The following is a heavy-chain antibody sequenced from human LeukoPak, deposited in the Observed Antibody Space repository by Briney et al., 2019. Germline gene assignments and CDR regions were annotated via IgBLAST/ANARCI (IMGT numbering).Heavy chain of an antibody. CDR2: INPNSGGT. CDR1: GYTFTGYY. CDR3: ARGNGYSGYDY. J-gene: IGHJ4*02. D-gene: IGHD5-12*01. Sequence: EASVTVSCTASGYTFTGYYMHWVRQAPGQGLEWMGWINPNSGGTNYAQKFQGRVTMTRDTSISTAYMELSRLRSDDTAVYYCARGNGYSGYDYWGQGTLVTVSS. V-gene: IGHV1-2*02.